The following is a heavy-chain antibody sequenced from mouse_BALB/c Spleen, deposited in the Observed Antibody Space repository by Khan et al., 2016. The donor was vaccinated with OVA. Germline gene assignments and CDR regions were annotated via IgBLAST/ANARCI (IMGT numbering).Heavy chain of an antibody. Sequence: VQLKQSGPGLVKPSQTVSLSCTATGITITSGNYRWSWIRQFPGYKLDWIGNIYYSGTVTYNPFLTSRTSTTRDTSKNQSFLVMNPLTAEDTATYCGARDYGSLYWFIDVWGEGTTVTVSS. CDR2: IYYSGTV. CDR3: ARDYGSLYWFIDV. V-gene: IGHV3-5*02. CDR1: GITITSGNYR. D-gene: IGHD1-1*01. J-gene: IGHJ1*01.